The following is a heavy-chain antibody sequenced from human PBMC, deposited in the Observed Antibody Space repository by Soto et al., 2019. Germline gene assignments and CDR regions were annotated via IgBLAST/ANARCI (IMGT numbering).Heavy chain of an antibody. J-gene: IGHJ4*02. D-gene: IGHD2-21*02. CDR2: INAGNGNT. CDR1: GYTFTSYA. V-gene: IGHV1-3*01. Sequence: ASVKVSCKASGYTFTSYAMHWVRQAPGQRLEWMGWINAGNGNTKYSQKFQGRVTITRDTSASTAYMELSSLRSEDTAVYYCARGVTVVTAWDYWGQGTLVTVSS. CDR3: ARGVTVVTAWDY.